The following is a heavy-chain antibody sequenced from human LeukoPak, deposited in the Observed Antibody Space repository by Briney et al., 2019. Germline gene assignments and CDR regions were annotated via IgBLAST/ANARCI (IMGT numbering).Heavy chain of an antibody. D-gene: IGHD4-17*01. Sequence: GRSLRLSCAASGFTFSTYSMNWVRQAPGKGLEWISYISVSSSTIYYADSVKGRFTISRDNAKNSLYLQMNSLRDDDTAVYYCARVPDTVTTRGYWGQGTLVTVSS. CDR3: ARVPDTVTTRGY. CDR2: ISVSSSTI. J-gene: IGHJ4*02. CDR1: GFTFSTYS. V-gene: IGHV3-48*02.